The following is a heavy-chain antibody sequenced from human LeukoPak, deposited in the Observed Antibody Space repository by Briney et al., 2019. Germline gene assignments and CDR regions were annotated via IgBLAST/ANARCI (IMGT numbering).Heavy chain of an antibody. V-gene: IGHV4-59*08. J-gene: IGHJ1*01. D-gene: IGHD2-15*01. CDR3: ARLDCSGGSCYSDHLGKYFQH. Sequence: PSETLSLTCTVSGGSISTYYWSWIRQPPGKGLEWIGYIYYSGSTNYNPSLKSRVTISVDTSKNQFSLKLSSVTAADTAVYYCARLDCSGGSCYSDHLGKYFQHWGQGTLVTVSS. CDR2: IYYSGST. CDR1: GGSISTYY.